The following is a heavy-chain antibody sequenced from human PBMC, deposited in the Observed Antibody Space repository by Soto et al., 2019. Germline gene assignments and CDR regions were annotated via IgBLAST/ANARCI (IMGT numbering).Heavy chain of an antibody. D-gene: IGHD3-16*01. J-gene: IGHJ6*02. V-gene: IGHV1-18*01. CDR2: ISPYTGNT. CDR3: GMVDNYVTPSPQDV. CDR1: GYIFVNYG. Sequence: QVQLVQSGDEVKKPGASVKVSCKASGYIFVNYGIAWVRQAPRQGLEWMGWISPYTGNTHSASKVQGRLTMTTDTSASTAYMDLRSMTSADTAVYYCGMVDNYVTPSPQDVWGQGTSLTVSS.